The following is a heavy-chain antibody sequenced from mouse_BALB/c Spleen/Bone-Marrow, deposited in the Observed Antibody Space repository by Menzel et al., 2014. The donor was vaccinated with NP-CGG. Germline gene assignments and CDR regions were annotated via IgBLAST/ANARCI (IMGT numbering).Heavy chain of an antibody. Sequence: QVHVKQSGAELVRPGASVKLSCKASGYTFTSYWISWVKQRPGQGLEWIGNIFPSETYTNYNQKFKDKATLTVDKSSSTAYMQLSSPTSEDSAVYYCTRDNWDYWGQGTTLTVSS. CDR1: GYTFTSYW. D-gene: IGHD4-1*01. V-gene: IGHV1-69*02. J-gene: IGHJ2*01. CDR3: TRDNWDY. CDR2: IFPSETYT.